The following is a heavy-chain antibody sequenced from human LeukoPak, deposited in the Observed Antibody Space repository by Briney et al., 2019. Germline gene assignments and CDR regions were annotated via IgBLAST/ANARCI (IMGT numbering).Heavy chain of an antibody. CDR1: GGSFSGYY. CDR3: ARQRRVRGAKEVYYYYYYYMDV. J-gene: IGHJ6*03. CDR2: INHSGST. D-gene: IGHD3-10*01. Sequence: SETLSLTCTVYGGSFSGYYWSWVRQPPGKGLEWIGEINHSGSTNYNPSLKSRVTISVDTSKNQFSLKLSSVTAADTAVYYCARQRRVRGAKEVYYYYYYYMDVWGKGTTVTISS. V-gene: IGHV4-34*01.